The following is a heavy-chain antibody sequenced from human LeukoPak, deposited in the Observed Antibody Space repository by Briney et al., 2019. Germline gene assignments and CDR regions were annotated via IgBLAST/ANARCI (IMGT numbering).Heavy chain of an antibody. J-gene: IGHJ4*02. Sequence: PVGSLRLSCAASEFTFDDYAMHWVRQAPGKGLEWVSLISWDGGSTYYADSVKGRFTISRDNSKNSLYLQTNSLRAEDAALYYCAKEYSSRLNYFDYWGQGTLVTVSS. CDR3: AKEYSSRLNYFDY. CDR1: EFTFDDYA. D-gene: IGHD6-13*01. V-gene: IGHV3-43D*03. CDR2: ISWDGGST.